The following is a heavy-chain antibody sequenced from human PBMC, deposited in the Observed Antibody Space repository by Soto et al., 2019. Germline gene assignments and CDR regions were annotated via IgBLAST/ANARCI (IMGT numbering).Heavy chain of an antibody. Sequence: GGSLRLSCAASGFTVGSNYMSWVRQAPGKGLEWVSVIYSGGSTYYADSVKGRFTISRDNSKNTLYLQMNSLRAEDTAVYYCAIDVGATSRPTFYFWGKGTLVIVYS. D-gene: IGHD1-26*01. V-gene: IGHV3-66*01. CDR2: IYSGGST. CDR1: GFTVGSNY. J-gene: IGHJ4*02. CDR3: AIDVGATSRPTFYF.